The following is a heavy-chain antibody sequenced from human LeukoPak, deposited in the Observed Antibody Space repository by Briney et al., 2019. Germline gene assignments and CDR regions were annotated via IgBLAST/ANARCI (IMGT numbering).Heavy chain of an antibody. CDR2: IYYSGST. J-gene: IGHJ5*02. V-gene: IGHV4-59*08. D-gene: IGHD6-13*01. CDR3: ATTAAAGTRLAWFDP. CDR1: GGSISSYY. Sequence: PSETLSLTCTVSGGSISSYYWSWIRQPPGKGLEWIGYIYYSGSTNYNPSLKSRGTISVDTSKNQFSLKLSSVTAADTAVYYCATTAAAGTRLAWFDPWGQGTLVTVSS.